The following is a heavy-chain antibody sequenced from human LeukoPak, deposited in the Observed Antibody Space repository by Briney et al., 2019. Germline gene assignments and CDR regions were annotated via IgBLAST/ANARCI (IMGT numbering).Heavy chain of an antibody. Sequence: ASVKVSCKVSGYTLTELSMHWVRQAPGQGLEWMGWINPNSGGTNYAQKFQGRVTMTGDTSISTAYMELSRLRSDDTAVYYCARDKMPTVVTPYYFDYWGQGTLVTVSS. D-gene: IGHD4-23*01. J-gene: IGHJ4*02. CDR1: GYTLTELS. CDR2: INPNSGGT. V-gene: IGHV1-2*02. CDR3: ARDKMPTVVTPYYFDY.